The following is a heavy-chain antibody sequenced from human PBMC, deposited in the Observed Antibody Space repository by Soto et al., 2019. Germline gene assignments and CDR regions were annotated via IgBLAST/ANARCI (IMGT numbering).Heavy chain of an antibody. V-gene: IGHV4-61*01. Sequence: SETLSLTCTVSGGSVSSGSYYWSWIRQPPGKGLEWIGYIYYSGSTNYNPSLKSRVTISVDTSKNQFSLKLSSVTAADTAVYYCARDRSGYDYGHYYYYGMDVWGQGTTVTVSS. D-gene: IGHD5-12*01. CDR2: IYYSGST. J-gene: IGHJ6*02. CDR3: ARDRSGYDYGHYYYYGMDV. CDR1: GGSVSSGSYY.